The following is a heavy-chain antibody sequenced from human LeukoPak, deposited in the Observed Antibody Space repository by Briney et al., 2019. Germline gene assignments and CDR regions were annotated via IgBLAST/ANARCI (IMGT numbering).Heavy chain of an antibody. CDR2: ISGSGDIT. Sequence: GGSLRLSCAASGFTFSSYAMSWVCQAPGKGLEWVSDISGSGDITDYADSVKGRFTISRENAKNSLYLQMNNLRAGDTAVYYCARSSGALENAFDIWGQGTMVTVSS. CDR1: GFTFSSYA. J-gene: IGHJ3*02. D-gene: IGHD3-16*01. CDR3: ARSSGALENAFDI. V-gene: IGHV3-23*01.